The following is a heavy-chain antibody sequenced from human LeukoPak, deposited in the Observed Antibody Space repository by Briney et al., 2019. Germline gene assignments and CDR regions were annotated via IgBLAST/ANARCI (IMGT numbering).Heavy chain of an antibody. CDR1: GYIFTSRG. CDR2: ISAYNGNT. D-gene: IGHD1-1*01. Sequence: ASVKVSCKASGYIFTSRGITWVRQAPGQGLEWMGWISAYNGNTNYAQNVKGRVTVTRDTSTSTAYMELTSLRSDDTAVYFCARGPPGAAVEGTTRGMDGWGQGTTVTVSS. V-gene: IGHV1-18*01. J-gene: IGHJ6*02. CDR3: ARGPPGAAVEGTTRGMDG.